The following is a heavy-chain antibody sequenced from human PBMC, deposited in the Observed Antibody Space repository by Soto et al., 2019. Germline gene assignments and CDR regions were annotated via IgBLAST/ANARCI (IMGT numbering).Heavy chain of an antibody. Sequence: SETLSLTCAVYGGSFSGYYWSWIRQPPGKGLEWIGEINHSGSTNYNPSLKSRVTISVDTSKNQFSLKLSSVTAADTAVYYCASMGTDCSGGSCYQNAEYFQHWGQGTLVTVSS. D-gene: IGHD2-15*01. J-gene: IGHJ1*01. CDR1: GGSFSGYY. V-gene: IGHV4-34*01. CDR2: INHSGST. CDR3: ASMGTDCSGGSCYQNAEYFQH.